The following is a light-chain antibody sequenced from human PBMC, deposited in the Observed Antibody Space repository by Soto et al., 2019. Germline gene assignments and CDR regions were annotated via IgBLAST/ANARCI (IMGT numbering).Light chain of an antibody. CDR3: QQYGSSPRT. V-gene: IGKV3-20*01. CDR1: QSLSSIY. CDR2: RTS. J-gene: IGKJ1*01. Sequence: EIVLTQSPCTLSFSPWQGSTLSFMASQSLSSIYLAWYQQKPGQAPRLLIYRTSSRATGIPDRFSGSESETDFTLTISRLEPDDSAVYYCQQYGSSPRTFGPGTKVDIK.